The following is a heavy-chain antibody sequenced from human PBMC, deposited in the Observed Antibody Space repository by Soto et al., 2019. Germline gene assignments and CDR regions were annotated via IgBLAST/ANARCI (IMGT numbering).Heavy chain of an antibody. J-gene: IGHJ3*02. V-gene: IGHV4-39*01. CDR2: IYYIGST. CDR3: AKGGSGSYSNAFDS. CDR1: GGSISSSSYY. Sequence: QLQLQESGPGLVKPSETLSLTCTVSGGSISSSSYYWGWIRQPPGKGLEWIGSIYYIGSTYYNPSLKRRVTLAVDTGTNQLSLKLSSVTAADTAVYYCAKGGSGSYSNAFDSWGQGTMVTVSS. D-gene: IGHD3-10*01.